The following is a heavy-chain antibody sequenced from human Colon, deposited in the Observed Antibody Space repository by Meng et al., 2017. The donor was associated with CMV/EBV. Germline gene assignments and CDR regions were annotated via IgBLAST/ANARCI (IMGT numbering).Heavy chain of an antibody. Sequence: HRQAPGPGLVKASETLSLTCTVSGDSISGRSYYWGWIRQPPGKGLEWIASIYYTGNDYHNPSLKSRVTISIGTSNNQFSLRLTSVTAADTAVYYCASMALHWYFDLWGLGTLVTVSS. CDR1: GDSISGRSYY. D-gene: IGHD5-24*01. CDR2: IYYTGND. J-gene: IGHJ2*01. CDR3: ASMALHWYFDL. V-gene: IGHV4-39*07.